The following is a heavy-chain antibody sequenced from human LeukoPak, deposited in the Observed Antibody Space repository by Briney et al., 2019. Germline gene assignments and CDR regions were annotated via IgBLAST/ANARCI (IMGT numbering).Heavy chain of an antibody. Sequence: PGGFRRLSCAASGFSFSIYAMSWVRQAPGKGLVWVSRINSDGSSTSYADSVKGRFTISRDNAKNTLYLQMNSLRAEDTAVYYCARDAYGNDYWGQGTLVTVSS. D-gene: IGHD4-17*01. V-gene: IGHV3-74*01. CDR2: INSDGSST. J-gene: IGHJ4*02. CDR1: GFSFSIYA. CDR3: ARDAYGNDY.